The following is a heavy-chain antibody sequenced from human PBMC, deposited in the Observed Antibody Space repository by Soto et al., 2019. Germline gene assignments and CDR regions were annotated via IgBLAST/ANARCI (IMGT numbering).Heavy chain of an antibody. J-gene: IGHJ4*02. D-gene: IGHD2-21*02. CDR2: ISGGGGST. Sequence: EVQLLESGGGLVQPGGSLRLSCAASGFTFSSHAMAWVRQAPRKGLEWVSSISGGGGSTFYADSVRGRFTISRDIFQNTLFLQMNSLRVEDTALYSCAKLWCADCYSALDSWGQGTLVTVSS. CDR1: GFTFSSHA. CDR3: AKLWCADCYSALDS. V-gene: IGHV3-23*01.